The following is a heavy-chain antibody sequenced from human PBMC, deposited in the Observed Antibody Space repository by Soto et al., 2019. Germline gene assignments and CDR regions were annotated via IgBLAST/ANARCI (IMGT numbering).Heavy chain of an antibody. CDR2: ISYDGSNK. CDR3: AKGGVAAAGSYNWFDP. CDR1: GFTFSSYG. Sequence: QVQLVESGGGVVQPGRSLRLSCAASGFTFSSYGMHWVRQAPGKGLERVAVISYDGSNKYYADSVKGRFTISRDNSKNTLYLQMNSLRAEDTAVYYCAKGGVAAAGSYNWFDPWGQGTLVTVSS. V-gene: IGHV3-30*18. D-gene: IGHD6-13*01. J-gene: IGHJ5*02.